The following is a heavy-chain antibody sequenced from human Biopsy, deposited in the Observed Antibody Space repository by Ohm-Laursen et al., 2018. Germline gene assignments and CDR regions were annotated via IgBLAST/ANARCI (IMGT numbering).Heavy chain of an antibody. CDR3: ARGSFAPDF. J-gene: IGHJ4*02. V-gene: IGHV3-30*03. Sequence: SLRLSCAASGFGVNTYGMHWVRQGPGKGLEWVSVISSDGTKELYADSVKGRFTISRDNSKNTLYLQMSSLRAEDTAVYYCARGSFAPDFWGQGTLVTVSS. D-gene: IGHD2/OR15-2a*01. CDR1: GFGVNTYG. CDR2: ISSDGTKE.